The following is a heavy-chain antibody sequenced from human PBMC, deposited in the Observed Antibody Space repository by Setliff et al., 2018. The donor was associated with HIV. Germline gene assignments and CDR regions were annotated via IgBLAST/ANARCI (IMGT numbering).Heavy chain of an antibody. CDR2: IYTNGYT. CDR1: GGSIRSGSYY. J-gene: IGHJ4*02. Sequence: KASETLSLTCTVSGGSIRSGSYYWTWIRQPAGKGPEWIGHIYTNGYTNYNPSLKSRVTISVDTSRDQFSLQLPSVTAADTAIYYCARQSTMAAAAFDYWGQGTLVTVSS. V-gene: IGHV4-61*09. D-gene: IGHD6-13*01. CDR3: ARQSTMAAAAFDY.